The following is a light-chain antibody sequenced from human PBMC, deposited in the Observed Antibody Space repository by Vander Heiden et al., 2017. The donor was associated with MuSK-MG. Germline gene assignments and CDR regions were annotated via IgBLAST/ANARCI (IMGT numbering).Light chain of an antibody. J-gene: IGKJ1*01. CDR3: QQYGSSL. Sequence: ELVLTQSPGTLSLSPGERATLSCRASQSVSSSYLAWYQQKPGQAPRLLIYGASSRATGIPDRFSGSGAGTDFTLTISRLEPEDFAVYYCQQYGSSLFGQGTKVEIK. V-gene: IGKV3-20*01. CDR2: GAS. CDR1: QSVSSSY.